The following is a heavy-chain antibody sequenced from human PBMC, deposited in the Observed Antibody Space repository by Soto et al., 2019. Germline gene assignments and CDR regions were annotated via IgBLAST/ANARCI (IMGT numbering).Heavy chain of an antibody. CDR1: GDSVSSNSAA. CDR2: TYYRSKWDN. Sequence: SQTLSLTCAISGDSVSSNSAAWNWVRQSPSRGLEWLGRTYYRSKWDNNYAVSLKSRITINPDTSKNQFSLQLNSVTPEDTAVYFCARGLTDTYDYGDWFDPWGQGILVTVSS. V-gene: IGHV6-1*01. CDR3: ARGLTDTYDYGDWFDP. D-gene: IGHD3-16*01. J-gene: IGHJ5*02.